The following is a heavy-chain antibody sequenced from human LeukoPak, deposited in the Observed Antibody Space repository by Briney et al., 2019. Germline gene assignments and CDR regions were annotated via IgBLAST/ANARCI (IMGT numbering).Heavy chain of an antibody. V-gene: IGHV4-59*01. D-gene: IGHD3-22*01. CDR3: ARDRRLYYYDSSGYYAFDI. CDR1: GGSISSYY. J-gene: IGHJ3*02. CDR2: IYYSGST. Sequence: SETLSLTCTVSGGSISSYYWSWIRQPPRKGLEWIGYIYYSGSTNYNPSLKSRVTISVDTSKNQFSLKLSSVTAADTAVYYCARDRRLYYYDSSGYYAFDIWGQGTMVTVSS.